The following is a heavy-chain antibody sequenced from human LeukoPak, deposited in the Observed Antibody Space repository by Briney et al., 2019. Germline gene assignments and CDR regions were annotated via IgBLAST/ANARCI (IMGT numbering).Heavy chain of an antibody. Sequence: GGSLRLSCAASGFTFSSYGMDWVRQAPGKGLEWGATIRYDGSYQWYAESVKGRFTISRDNSKNMLYLQMNSLRAEDTAVYYCARVRGASSSSWYFDYWGQGTLVTVSS. J-gene: IGHJ4*02. CDR2: IRYDGSYQ. CDR1: GFTFSSYG. D-gene: IGHD6-13*01. V-gene: IGHV3-30*02. CDR3: ARVRGASSSSWYFDY.